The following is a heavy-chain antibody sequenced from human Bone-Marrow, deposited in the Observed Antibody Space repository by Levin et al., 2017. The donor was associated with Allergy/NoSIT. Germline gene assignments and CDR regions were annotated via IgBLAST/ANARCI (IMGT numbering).Heavy chain of an antibody. D-gene: IGHD2-8*02. CDR1: AFNFSNYG. V-gene: IGHV3-48*01. CDR2: ISSSGKII. J-gene: IGHJ6*03. Sequence: GESLKISCAASAFNFSNYGMNWVRQAPGKGLEWVAHISSSGKIIYYADAVKGRSTISRDNAKKSVFLQMNSLRAEDTAVYFCARGPGGFCTGATCFSLYYYFYMDVWDRGTAVTVSS. CDR3: ARGPGGFCTGATCFSLYYYFYMDV.